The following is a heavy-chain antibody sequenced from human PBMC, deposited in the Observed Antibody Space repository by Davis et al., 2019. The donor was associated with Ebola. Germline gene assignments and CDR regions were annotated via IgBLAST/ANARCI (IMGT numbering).Heavy chain of an antibody. Sequence: ASVNVSCKASGYTFISYGIGWVRQAPGQGLEWMGWISAYNGNTNYAQKLQGRVTMTTDTSTSTAYMELSRLRSDATAVYYCARDGTVLDLPDHYYYGMDVWGQGTTVTVSS. D-gene: IGHD3/OR15-3a*01. CDR2: ISAYNGNT. CDR1: GYTFISYG. V-gene: IGHV1-18*01. J-gene: IGHJ6*02. CDR3: ARDGTVLDLPDHYYYGMDV.